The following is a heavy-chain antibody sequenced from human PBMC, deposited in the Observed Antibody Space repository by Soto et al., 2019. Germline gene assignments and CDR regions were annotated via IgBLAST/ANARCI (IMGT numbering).Heavy chain of an antibody. J-gene: IGHJ5*02. V-gene: IGHV3-33*01. CDR2: IWYDGSNK. Sequence: PGGSLRLSCAASGFTFSSYGMHWVRQAPGKGLEWVAVIWYDGSNKYYADSVKGRFTISRDNSKNTLYLQMNSLRAEDTAVYYCARDWEQLWSQELYNWFDPWGQGTLVTVSS. D-gene: IGHD5-18*01. CDR3: ARDWEQLWSQELYNWFDP. CDR1: GFTFSSYG.